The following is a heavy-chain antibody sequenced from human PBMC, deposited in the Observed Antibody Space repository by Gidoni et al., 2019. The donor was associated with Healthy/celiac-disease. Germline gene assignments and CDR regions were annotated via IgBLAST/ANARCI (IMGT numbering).Heavy chain of an antibody. CDR2: ISSSGSTI. Sequence: QVQLVGSGGGLVKPGGSLRLSFASSGFTFRAYYMSWIRQAPGKGLEWVSYISSSGSTIYYADSVKGRFTISRDNAKNSLYLQMNSLRAEDTAVYYCARVRYYYDSSGYYFDYWGQGTLVTVSS. D-gene: IGHD3-22*01. J-gene: IGHJ4*02. CDR3: ARVRYYYDSSGYYFDY. CDR1: GFTFRAYY. V-gene: IGHV3-11*01.